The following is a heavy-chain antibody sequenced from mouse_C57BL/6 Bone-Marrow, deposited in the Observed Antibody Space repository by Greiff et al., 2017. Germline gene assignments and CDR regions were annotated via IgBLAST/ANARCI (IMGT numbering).Heavy chain of an antibody. V-gene: IGHV1-64*01. CDR1: GYTFTSYW. CDR2: IHPNSGST. J-gene: IGHJ3*01. CDR3: AGWLLRGFAY. Sequence: QVQLQQPGAELVKPGASVKLSCKASGYTFTSYWLHWVKQRPGQGLEWIGLIHPNSGSTDYTEKFKSKATLTVDKSSSTAYMQLSSLTSEDSAVYYCAGWLLRGFAYWGQGTLVTVSA. D-gene: IGHD2-3*01.